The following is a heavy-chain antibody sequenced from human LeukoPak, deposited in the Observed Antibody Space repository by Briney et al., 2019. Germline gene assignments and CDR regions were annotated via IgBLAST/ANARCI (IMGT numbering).Heavy chain of an antibody. CDR3: ANDYSNDY. Sequence: PGGSLRLSCAASGFTFSSYSMNWVRQAPGKGLEWVSYISSGSSTMYYADSVKGRFTISRDNAKNSLYLQMNSLSDEDTAVYYCANDYSNDYWGQGTLVTVSS. CDR1: GFTFSSYS. V-gene: IGHV3-48*02. J-gene: IGHJ4*02. D-gene: IGHD4-11*01. CDR2: ISSGSSTM.